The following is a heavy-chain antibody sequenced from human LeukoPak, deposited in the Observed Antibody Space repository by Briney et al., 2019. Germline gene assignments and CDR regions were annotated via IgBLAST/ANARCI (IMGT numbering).Heavy chain of an antibody. J-gene: IGHJ4*02. D-gene: IGHD1-26*01. CDR1: GFRFGDYW. CDR2: IKQDGAEK. Sequence: VGSLSLSCAASGFRFGDYWMTWARHVPGKGLEWVANIKQDGAEKHYAESVEGRFIISRDNAKNSLYLEMDSLKVEDTAVYYCARVGAWDLQRVFDYWGQGTLVSVSS. CDR3: ARVGAWDLQRVFDY. V-gene: IGHV3-7*01.